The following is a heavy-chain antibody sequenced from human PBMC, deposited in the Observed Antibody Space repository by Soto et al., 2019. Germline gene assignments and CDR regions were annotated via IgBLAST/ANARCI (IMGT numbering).Heavy chain of an antibody. CDR3: ARNQYSSSSWFAP. Sequence: ESLKISCDGAGYTFISYWMSWVRQMPGKGLEWIGRIYPSDSHINYSAAFRGHVTISADSGRVYLQWNSLKASDTASSYSARNQYSSSSWFAPWAPGPLVPV. J-gene: IGHJ5*02. CDR1: GYTFISYW. D-gene: IGHD6-6*01. V-gene: IGHV5-10-1*01. CDR2: IYPSDSHI.